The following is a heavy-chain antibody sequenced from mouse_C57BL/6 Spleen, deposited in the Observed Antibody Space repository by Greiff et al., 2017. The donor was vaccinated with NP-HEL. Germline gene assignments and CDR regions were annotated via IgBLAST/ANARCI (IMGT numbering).Heavy chain of an antibody. V-gene: IGHV5-17*01. CDR2: ISSGSSTI. Sequence: EVNLVESGGGLVKPGGSLKLSCAASGFTFSDYGMHWVRQAPEKGLEWVAYISSGSSTIYYADTVKGRFTISRDNAKNTLFLQMTSLRSEDTALYYCARGGIYDGYYGWYFDVWGTGTTVTVSS. CDR1: GFTFSDYG. CDR3: ARGGIYDGYYGWYFDV. J-gene: IGHJ1*03. D-gene: IGHD2-3*01.